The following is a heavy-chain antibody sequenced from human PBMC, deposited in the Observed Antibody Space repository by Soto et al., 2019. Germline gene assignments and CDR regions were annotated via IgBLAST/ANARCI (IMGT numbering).Heavy chain of an antibody. CDR3: AKGGSGNYLTYYYYYGMDV. D-gene: IGHD3-22*01. V-gene: IGHV3-30*18. J-gene: IGHJ6*02. CDR1: GFSLSNNG. CDR2: ISYDGNNK. Sequence: LRLSFAASGFSLSNNGMHWVRQAPGKGLEWVAVISYDGNNKYYADSVKGRFTISRDNSKNTVYLEMNNLRAEDTAMYYCAKGGSGNYLTYYYYYGMDVWGQGTTVTVSS.